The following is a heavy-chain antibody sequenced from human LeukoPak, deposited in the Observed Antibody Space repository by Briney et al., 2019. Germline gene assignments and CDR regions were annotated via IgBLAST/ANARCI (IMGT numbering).Heavy chain of an antibody. CDR2: ISSSSSYI. CDR1: GLTFSSYS. D-gene: IGHD3-10*01. J-gene: IGHJ6*02. CDR3: ARAEMVRLGYYYGMDV. Sequence: GGSLRLSCAASGLTFSSYSMNWVRQAPGKGLEWVSSISSSSSYIYYADSVKGRSTISRDNAKNSLYLQMNSLRAEDTAVYYCARAEMVRLGYYYGMDVWGQGTTVTVSS. V-gene: IGHV3-21*01.